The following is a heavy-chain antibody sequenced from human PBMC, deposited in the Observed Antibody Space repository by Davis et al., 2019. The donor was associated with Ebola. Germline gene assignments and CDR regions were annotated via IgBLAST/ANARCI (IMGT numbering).Heavy chain of an antibody. V-gene: IGHV3-74*01. CDR1: GMTFRNTW. D-gene: IGHD1-26*01. J-gene: IGHJ4*02. Sequence: HTGGSLRLSCAASGMTFRNTWMQWVRQAPGKGLVWVSRINSDGSTTNYADSVKGRFTISRDNAKNTLFLQMNSLRVDDTAVYFCAGSFASTPPWEGYFDFWGQGTLVTVSS. CDR3: AGSFASTPPWEGYFDF. CDR2: INSDGSTT.